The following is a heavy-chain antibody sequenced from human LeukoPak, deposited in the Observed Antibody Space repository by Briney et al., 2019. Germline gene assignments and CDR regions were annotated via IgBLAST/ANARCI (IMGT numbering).Heavy chain of an antibody. D-gene: IGHD3-10*01. J-gene: IGHJ6*02. Sequence: GGSLRLSCAVSGFTFSRHWMSWVRQAPGKGLEWLANVKQDGSEKYYVDSVEGRFTISRDNAKNSLYLQMNSLRAEDTAVYYCARSYYGSGTSYGMDVWGQGTTVTVSS. CDR1: GFTFSRHW. CDR2: VKQDGSEK. V-gene: IGHV3-7*01. CDR3: ARSYYGSGTSYGMDV.